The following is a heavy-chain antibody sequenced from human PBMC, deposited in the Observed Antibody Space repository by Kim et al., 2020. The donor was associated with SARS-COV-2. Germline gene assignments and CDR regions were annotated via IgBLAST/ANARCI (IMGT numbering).Heavy chain of an antibody. CDR1: GGSISSSSYY. CDR2: IYYSGST. J-gene: IGHJ4*02. CDR3: ARHPDYYDSSGSHFDY. D-gene: IGHD3-22*01. Sequence: SETLSLTCTVSGGSISSSSYYWGWIRQPPGKGLEWIGSIYYSGSTYYNPSLKSRVTISVDTSKNQFSLKLSSVTAADTAVYYCARHPDYYDSSGSHFDYWGQGTLVTVSS. V-gene: IGHV4-39*01.